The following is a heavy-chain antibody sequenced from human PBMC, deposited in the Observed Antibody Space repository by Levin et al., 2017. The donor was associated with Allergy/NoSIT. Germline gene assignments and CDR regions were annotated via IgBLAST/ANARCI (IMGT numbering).Heavy chain of an antibody. D-gene: IGHD3-3*01. J-gene: IGHJ4*02. CDR1: GFTFSSYE. V-gene: IGHV3-48*03. Sequence: AGGSLRLSCAASGFTFSSYEMNWVRQAPGKGLEWVSYISSSGRTIYYADSVKGRFTISRDNAKNSLYLQMNSLRAEDTAVYYCARQLGNFWSGYNYFDYWGQGTLVTVSS. CDR3: ARQLGNFWSGYNYFDY. CDR2: ISSSGRTI.